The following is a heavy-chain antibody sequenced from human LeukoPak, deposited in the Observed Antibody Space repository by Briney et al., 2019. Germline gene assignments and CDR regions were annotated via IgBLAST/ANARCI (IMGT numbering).Heavy chain of an antibody. J-gene: IGHJ3*02. CDR1: GYTLRDNY. Sequence: ASVNVSCKASGYTLRDNYIHWVRPAPGQGLEWMGWINPHSGGTNYGENFQGRVTLTRDTSISTAYMDLSSLISDDTAVYYCAREFMRVTAFDIWGQGTMVTVSS. V-gene: IGHV1-2*02. CDR2: INPHSGGT. CDR3: AREFMRVTAFDI. D-gene: IGHD2-21*02.